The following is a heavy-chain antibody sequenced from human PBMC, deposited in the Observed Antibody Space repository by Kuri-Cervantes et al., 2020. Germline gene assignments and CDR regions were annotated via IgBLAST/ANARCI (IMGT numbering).Heavy chain of an antibody. CDR1: GFTFSSYW. Sequence: GGSLRLSCAASGFTFSSYWMSWVRQAPGKGLEWVSYISSSSSTIYYADSVKGRLTIPRDNAKNSLYLQMNSLRDEDTAVYYCARAVYYDSSGYPHYGMDVWGQGTTVTVSS. V-gene: IGHV3-48*02. CDR2: ISSSSSTI. D-gene: IGHD3-22*01. CDR3: ARAVYYDSSGYPHYGMDV. J-gene: IGHJ6*02.